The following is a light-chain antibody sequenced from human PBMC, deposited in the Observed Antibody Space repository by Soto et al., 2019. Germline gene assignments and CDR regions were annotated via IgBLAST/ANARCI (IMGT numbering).Light chain of an antibody. CDR1: QSVSSN. CDR2: DAY. CDR3: QQYHNWPIT. J-gene: IGKJ5*01. Sequence: EIVLTQSPATLSVSPGERATLSCRASQSVSSNLAWHQQKPGQAPRILMYDAYTRATGIQARFSGSGSGTEFTLTISSLQSEDFAVYYCQQYHNWPITFGQGTRLEIK. V-gene: IGKV3-15*01.